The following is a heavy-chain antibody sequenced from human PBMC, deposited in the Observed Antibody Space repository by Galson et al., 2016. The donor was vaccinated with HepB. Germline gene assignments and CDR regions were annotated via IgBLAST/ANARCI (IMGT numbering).Heavy chain of an antibody. V-gene: IGHV3-23*01. D-gene: IGHD3-22*01. Sequence: SLRLSCAASGFTFSSYAMSWVRQAPGKGLEWVSAISGNAYSTYYADSVKGRFTISRDNSKNTLYVQMNSLRAEDTAVYYCARIGYYDTSGYYYLYWYFDLWGRGTPVTVSS. J-gene: IGHJ2*01. CDR1: GFTFSSYA. CDR3: ARIGYYDTSGYYYLYWYFDL. CDR2: ISGNAYST.